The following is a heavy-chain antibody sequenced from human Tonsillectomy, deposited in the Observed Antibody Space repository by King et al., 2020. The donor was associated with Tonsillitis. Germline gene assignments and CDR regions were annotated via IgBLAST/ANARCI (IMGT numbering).Heavy chain of an antibody. CDR2: INWNSGRI. J-gene: IGHJ6*02. CDR1: GFTFDDYA. Sequence: VQLVESGGGLVQPGRSLRLSCAASGFTFDDYAMHWVRQTPGKGLEWVSGINWNSGRIYYADSVKGRFTISRDNDKNSLYLQMNSLRAEDTAFYYCVKSLKKLGYCSGGYCYEDYYYGMDVWGQGTTVTVSS. D-gene: IGHD2-15*01. V-gene: IGHV3-9*01. CDR3: VKSLKKLGYCSGGYCYEDYYYGMDV.